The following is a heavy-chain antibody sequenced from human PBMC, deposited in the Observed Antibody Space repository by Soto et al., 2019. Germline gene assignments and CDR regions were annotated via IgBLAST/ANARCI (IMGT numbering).Heavy chain of an antibody. CDR3: ARGIAPYYFDY. Sequence: ASVKVSCKASGYTFPSYAMHWVRQAPGQRLEWMGWINAGNGNTKYSQKFQGRVTITRDTSASAAYMELSSLRSEDTAVYYCARGIAPYYFDYWGQGTLVNVSS. CDR1: GYTFPSYA. J-gene: IGHJ4*02. V-gene: IGHV1-3*01. CDR2: INAGNGNT. D-gene: IGHD6-13*01.